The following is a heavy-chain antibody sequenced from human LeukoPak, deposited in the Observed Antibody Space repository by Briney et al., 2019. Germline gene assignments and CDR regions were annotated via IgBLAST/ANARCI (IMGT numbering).Heavy chain of an antibody. Sequence: GRSLRLPCAASGFTFSSYGMHWVRQAPGKGLEWVAVISYDGSNKYYADSVKGRFTISRDNSKNTLYLQMNSLRAEDTAVYYCDTPQGDFWGQGTLVTVSS. CDR3: DTPQGDF. J-gene: IGHJ4*02. CDR2: ISYDGSNK. V-gene: IGHV3-30*03. D-gene: IGHD3-16*01. CDR1: GFTFSSYG.